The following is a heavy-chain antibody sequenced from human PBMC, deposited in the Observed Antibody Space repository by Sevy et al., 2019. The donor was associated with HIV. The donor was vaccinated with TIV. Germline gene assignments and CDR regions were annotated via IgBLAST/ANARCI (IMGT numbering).Heavy chain of an antibody. Sequence: ASVKVSCKVSGYSLTGLSMHWVRQAPGKGLEWMGSFDPEDGERIYAQKLEGRVTMTEDTSADTAYMELNSLSFEDTAVYYCATTKDYYGSSGCPFDYWGQGTLVTVSS. CDR3: ATTKDYYGSSGCPFDY. CDR1: GYSLTGLS. D-gene: IGHD3-22*01. J-gene: IGHJ4*02. V-gene: IGHV1-24*01. CDR2: FDPEDGER.